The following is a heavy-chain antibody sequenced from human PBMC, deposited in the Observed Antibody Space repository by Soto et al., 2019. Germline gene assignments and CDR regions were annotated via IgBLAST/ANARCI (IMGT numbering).Heavy chain of an antibody. V-gene: IGHV4-39*01. CDR1: GGSISSSSYY. CDR2: IYYSGST. Sequence: QLQLQESGPGLVKPSETLSLTCTVSGGSISSSSYYWGWIRQPPGKGLEWIGSIYYSGSTYYNPSLKSRVTISVDTSKNQFSLKLSSVTAADTAVSYCARQDIAVAGPFDYWGQGTLVTVSS. CDR3: ARQDIAVAGPFDY. J-gene: IGHJ4*02. D-gene: IGHD6-19*01.